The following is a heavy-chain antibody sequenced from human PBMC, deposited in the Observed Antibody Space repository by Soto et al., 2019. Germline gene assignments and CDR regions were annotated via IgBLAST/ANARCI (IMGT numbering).Heavy chain of an antibody. Sequence: XATLSLPCAVYGGSFSGYYWSWIRQPPGKGLEWIGEINHGGSTNYNPSLKSRVTISVDTSKNQFSLKLSSVTAADTAVYYCARSRTRSLRFDPCGQRTLVTVSS. D-gene: IGHD1-26*01. CDR3: ARSRTRSLRFDP. CDR1: GGSFSGYY. V-gene: IGHV4-34*01. J-gene: IGHJ5*02. CDR2: INHGGST.